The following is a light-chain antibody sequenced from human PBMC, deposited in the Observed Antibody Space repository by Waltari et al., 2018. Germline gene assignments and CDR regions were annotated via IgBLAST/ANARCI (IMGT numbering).Light chain of an antibody. J-gene: IGLJ3*02. Sequence: QLVLTQSPSASASLGASVKLTCTLSSGHSSNVIAWLQQQPEKGPRYLMKVNSDGSHSKGDESPHLFSGSTSGAERYLTISSVQPEDEADYYCQTGGHGTWVFGGGTKLTVL. CDR2: VNSDGSH. CDR3: QTGGHGTWV. CDR1: SGHSSNV. V-gene: IGLV4-69*01.